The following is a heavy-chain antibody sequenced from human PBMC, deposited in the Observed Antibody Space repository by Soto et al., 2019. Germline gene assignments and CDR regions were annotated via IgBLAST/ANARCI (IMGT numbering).Heavy chain of an antibody. D-gene: IGHD4-17*01. CDR3: ARGPTVVRGD. J-gene: IGHJ4*02. Sequence: GSLRLSCAASVFTCSSYEMNWVRQAPGKGLEWVSYISSGGSTMYYADSVEGRFTISRDNAKNSLYLQMNSLRAEDTAVYYCARGPTVVRGDWGQGTLVTVSS. V-gene: IGHV3-48*03. CDR1: VFTCSSYE. CDR2: ISSGGSTM.